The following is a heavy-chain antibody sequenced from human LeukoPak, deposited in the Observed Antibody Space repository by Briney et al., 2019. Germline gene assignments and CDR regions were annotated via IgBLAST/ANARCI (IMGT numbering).Heavy chain of an antibody. Sequence: GGSLRLSCAASGFTFSSYAMSWVRQAAGKGLEWVSAISGSGGSTYYADSVKDRFTISRDNSKNLLYLQMHSLRAEDTAVYYCARGGDSLHYWGQGTLVTVSS. CDR3: ARGGDSLHY. D-gene: IGHD3-10*01. V-gene: IGHV3-23*01. J-gene: IGHJ4*02. CDR1: GFTFSSYA. CDR2: ISGSGGST.